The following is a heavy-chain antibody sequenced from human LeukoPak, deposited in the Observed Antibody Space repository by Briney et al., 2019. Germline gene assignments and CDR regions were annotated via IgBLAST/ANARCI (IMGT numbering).Heavy chain of an antibody. CDR3: AKDYYDSSGYYYLTLGY. J-gene: IGHJ4*02. CDR2: ISGSGGST. V-gene: IGHV3-23*01. D-gene: IGHD3-22*01. Sequence: GGSLRLPCAAPGFTFSSYAMSWVRQAPGKGLEWVSAISGSGGSTYYADSVKGRFTISRDNSKNTLYLQMNSLRAEDTAVYYCAKDYYDSSGYYYLTLGYWGQGTLVTVSS. CDR1: GFTFSSYA.